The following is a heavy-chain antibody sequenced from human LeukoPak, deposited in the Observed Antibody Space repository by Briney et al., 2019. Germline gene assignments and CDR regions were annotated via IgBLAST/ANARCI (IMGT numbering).Heavy chain of an antibody. CDR1: GGTFSSYA. V-gene: IGHV1-69*05. CDR3: ARSPMGDYDSSGYY. D-gene: IGHD3-22*01. Sequence: GASVKVSCKASGGTFSSYAISWVRQAPGQGLEWMGRIIPIFGTANYAQKFQGRVTITTDESTSTAYMELSSLGSEDTAVYYCARSPMGDYDSSGYYWGQGTLVTVSS. J-gene: IGHJ4*02. CDR2: IIPIFGTA.